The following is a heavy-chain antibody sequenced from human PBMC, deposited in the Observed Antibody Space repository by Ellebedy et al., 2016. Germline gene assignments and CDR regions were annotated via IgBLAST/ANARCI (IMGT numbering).Heavy chain of an antibody. CDR1: GYVFAELS. CDR3: AATLRGRLTASFDY. CDR2: FDTEDGVR. V-gene: IGHV1-24*01. J-gene: IGHJ4*02. Sequence: ASVKVSXKVSGYVFAELSTLWVRQAPGKGLEWLGAFDTEDGVRIYAQKFQGRVTMTEDTSADIAYMELSSLRSEDTAVYYCAATLRGRLTASFDYWGQGTLVTVSS. D-gene: IGHD4-17*01.